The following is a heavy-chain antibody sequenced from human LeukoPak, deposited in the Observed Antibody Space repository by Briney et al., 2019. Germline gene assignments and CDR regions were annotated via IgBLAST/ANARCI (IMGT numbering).Heavy chain of an antibody. CDR2: ISSSSSYI. D-gene: IGHD3-16*02. CDR3: CRVRAVTFVGLIVPDAFDI. CDR1: GLNFSSYS. J-gene: IGHJ3*02. V-gene: IGHV3-21*01. Sequence: GGSLRLSGAASGLNFSSYSMNWVRQAPGKGLEWVSSISSSSSYIYYADSVKGRFTISRDNAKNSLYVQMNNLRAEDTAVYYGCRVRAVTFVGLIVPDAFDIWGQGTMVTVSS.